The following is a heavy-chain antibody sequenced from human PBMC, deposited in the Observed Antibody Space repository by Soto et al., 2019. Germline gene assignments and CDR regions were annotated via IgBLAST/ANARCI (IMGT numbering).Heavy chain of an antibody. CDR3: ARVGSSSPGALDY. Sequence: SETLSLTCAVSGGSISSGGYSWSWIRQPPGKGLEWIGYIYHSGSTYYNPSLKSRVTISVDRSKNQFSLKLSSVTAADTAVYYCARVGSSSPGALDYWGQGTLVTVSS. CDR1: GGSISSGGYS. CDR2: IYHSGST. V-gene: IGHV4-30-2*01. J-gene: IGHJ4*02. D-gene: IGHD6-6*01.